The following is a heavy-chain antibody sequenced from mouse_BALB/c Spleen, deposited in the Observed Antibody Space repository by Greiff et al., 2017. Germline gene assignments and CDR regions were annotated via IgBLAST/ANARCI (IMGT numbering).Heavy chain of an antibody. CDR2: IRSKSNNYAT. Sequence: EVKLMESGGGLVQPKGSLKLSCAASGFTFNTYAMNWVRQAPGKGLEWVARIRSKSNNYATYYADSVKDRFTISRDDSQSMLYLQMNNLKTEDTAMYYCVRHEGLAFDYWGQGTTLTVSS. CDR3: VRHEGLAFDY. D-gene: IGHD3-3*01. V-gene: IGHV10-1*02. CDR1: GFTFNTYA. J-gene: IGHJ2*01.